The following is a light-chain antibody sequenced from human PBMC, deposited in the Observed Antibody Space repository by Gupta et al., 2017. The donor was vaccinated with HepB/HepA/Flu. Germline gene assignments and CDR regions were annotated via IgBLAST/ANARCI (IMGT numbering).Light chain of an antibody. V-gene: IGLV2-11*01. CDR3: CSYAGSSNWV. CDR1: GSDVGGYNY. Sequence: SALTQPRSVSGSPGPSVTISCTGTGSDVGGYNYVSWYQHHPGRAPKVMIYADTKRPSGVPDRFSASKSGNTASLTITGLQDEDEADYYCCSYAGSSNWVFGGGTRLTVL. CDR2: ADT. J-gene: IGLJ3*02.